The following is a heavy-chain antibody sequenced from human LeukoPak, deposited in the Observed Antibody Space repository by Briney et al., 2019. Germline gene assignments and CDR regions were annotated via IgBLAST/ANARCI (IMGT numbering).Heavy chain of an antibody. CDR3: ARRGYSYGLGPFDP. D-gene: IGHD5-18*01. Sequence: VASVKVSCKASGGTFSSYAISWVRQAPGQGLEWMGGIIPIFGTANYAQKFQGRVTITADESTSTAYMELSSLRSEDTAVYYCARRGYSYGLGPFDPRGQGTLVTVSS. V-gene: IGHV1-69*13. J-gene: IGHJ5*02. CDR2: IIPIFGTA. CDR1: GGTFSSYA.